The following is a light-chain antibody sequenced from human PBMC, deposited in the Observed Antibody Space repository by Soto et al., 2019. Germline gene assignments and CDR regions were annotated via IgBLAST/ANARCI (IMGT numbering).Light chain of an antibody. CDR1: SPNIGSNS. Sequence: QSVLTQPPSASGTPGQTVTISCSGSSPNIGSNSVNWYQHLPGTAPTLLMYSNHQRPSGVPDRFSGSKSGTSASLAISGLQAADEADYYCAAWDGRLRGVVFGGGTQLTVL. J-gene: IGLJ2*01. CDR3: AAWDGRLRGVV. CDR2: SNH. V-gene: IGLV1-44*01.